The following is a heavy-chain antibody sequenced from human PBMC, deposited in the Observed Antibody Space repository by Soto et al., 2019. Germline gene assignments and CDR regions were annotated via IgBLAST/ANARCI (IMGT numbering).Heavy chain of an antibody. D-gene: IGHD3-3*01. J-gene: IGHJ4*02. CDR3: ARVGLYDFWSGNFDY. V-gene: IGHV1-69*01. CDR1: GGTFSSYA. Sequence: VKVSCKASGGTFSSYAISWVRQAPGQGLEWMGGIIPIFGTANYAQKFQGRVTITADESTSTAYMELSSLRSEDTAVYYCARVGLYDFWSGNFDYWGQGTLVTVSS. CDR2: IIPIFGTA.